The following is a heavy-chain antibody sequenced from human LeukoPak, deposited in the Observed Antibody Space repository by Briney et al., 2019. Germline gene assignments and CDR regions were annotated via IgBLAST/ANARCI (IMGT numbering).Heavy chain of an antibody. CDR2: INHSGST. Sequence: PSETLSLTCAVYGGSFSGYYWSWIRQPPGKGLEWIGEINHSGSTNYNPSLKSRVTISVDTSKNQFSLKLSSVTAADTAVYYCARQAPQVRGVINWFDPWGQGTLVTVSS. J-gene: IGHJ5*02. CDR1: GGSFSGYY. V-gene: IGHV4-34*01. CDR3: ARQAPQVRGVINWFDP. D-gene: IGHD3-10*01.